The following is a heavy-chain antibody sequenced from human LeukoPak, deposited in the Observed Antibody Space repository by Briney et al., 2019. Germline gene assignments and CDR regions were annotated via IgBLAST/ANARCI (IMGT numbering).Heavy chain of an antibody. CDR2: INPNSGGT. Sequence: ASVKVSCKASGYTFTGYYMHWVRQAPGQGLEWMGRINPNSGGTNYAQKFQGRVTMTRDTSISTAYMELSRLRSDDTAVYYCARDLSSSGSYYGYWGQRTLVTVSS. D-gene: IGHD3-10*01. J-gene: IGHJ4*02. V-gene: IGHV1-2*06. CDR1: GYTFTGYY. CDR3: ARDLSSSGSYYGY.